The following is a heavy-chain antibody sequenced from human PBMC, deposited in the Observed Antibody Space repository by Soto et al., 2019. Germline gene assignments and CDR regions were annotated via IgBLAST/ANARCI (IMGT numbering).Heavy chain of an antibody. V-gene: IGHV3-30-3*01. CDR2: ISYDGSNK. CDR1: GFTFSSYA. Sequence: GGSLRLSCAASGFTFSSYAMHWVRQAPGKGLEWVAVISYDGSNKYYADSVKGRFTISRDNSKNTLYLQMNSLRAEDTAVYYCARSRVGYCSSTCCPRGYYYGMDVWGQGTTVTVSS. CDR3: ARSRVGYCSSTCCPRGYYYGMDV. J-gene: IGHJ6*02. D-gene: IGHD2-2*01.